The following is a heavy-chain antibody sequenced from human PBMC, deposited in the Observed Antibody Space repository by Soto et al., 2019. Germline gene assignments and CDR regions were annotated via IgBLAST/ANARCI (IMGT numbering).Heavy chain of an antibody. CDR1: GFTFSSYA. CDR3: ARDGSDYDFWSGYLHPRSPHGIDG. D-gene: IGHD3-3*01. Sequence: QVQLVESGGGVVQPGRSLRLSCAASGFTFSSYAMHWVRQAPGKGLECVAVISYDGSNKYYADSVKGRFTISRDNSKNTLYLQMNGLRAEDTAVYYCARDGSDYDFWSGYLHPRSPHGIDGWGQGTTVTVSS. CDR2: ISYDGSNK. V-gene: IGHV3-30-3*01. J-gene: IGHJ6*02.